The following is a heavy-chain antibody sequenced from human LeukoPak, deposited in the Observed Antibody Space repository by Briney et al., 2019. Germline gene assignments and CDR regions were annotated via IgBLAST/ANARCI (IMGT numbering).Heavy chain of an antibody. V-gene: IGHV4-59*01. J-gene: IGHJ4*02. CDR3: ARERRFLEWLPEDYFDY. CDR1: GGSISSYY. CDR2: IYHSGST. Sequence: SETLSLTCTVSGGSISSYYWSWIRQPPGKGLEWIGEIYHSGSTNYNPSLKSRVTISVDTSKNQFSLRLSSVTAADTAVYYCARERRFLEWLPEDYFDYWGQGTLVTVSS. D-gene: IGHD3-3*01.